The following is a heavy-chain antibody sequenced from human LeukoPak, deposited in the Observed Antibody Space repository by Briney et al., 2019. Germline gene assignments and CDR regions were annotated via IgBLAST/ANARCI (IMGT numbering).Heavy chain of an antibody. CDR1: GGSFSGYY. CDR2: IYHSGST. CDR3: ASSYTMIVVVDY. V-gene: IGHV4-34*01. Sequence: SETLSLTCAVYGGSFSGYYWSWIRQPPGKGLEWIGSIYHSGSTYYNPSLKSRVTISVDTSKNQFSLKPSSVTAADTAVYYCASSYTMIVVVDYWGQGTLVTVSS. D-gene: IGHD3-22*01. J-gene: IGHJ4*02.